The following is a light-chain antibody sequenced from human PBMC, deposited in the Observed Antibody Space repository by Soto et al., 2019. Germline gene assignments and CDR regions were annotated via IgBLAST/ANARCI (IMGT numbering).Light chain of an antibody. CDR1: QSVSSN. V-gene: IGKV3-15*01. J-gene: IGKJ1*01. Sequence: EIVMTQSPDMLSVSPVERATLSCRASQSVSSNLAWYQQKPGQAPRLLIYGASTRATGIPARFSGSGSGTEFTLTISSPQSEDFAVYYCQQYNNWPWTFGQGTKVDIK. CDR3: QQYNNWPWT. CDR2: GAS.